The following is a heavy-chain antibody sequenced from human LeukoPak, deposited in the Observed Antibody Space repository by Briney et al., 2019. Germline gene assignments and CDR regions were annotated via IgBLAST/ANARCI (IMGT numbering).Heavy chain of an antibody. CDR1: GFTFDDYG. D-gene: IGHD7-27*01. Sequence: PGGSLRLSCAASGFTFDDYGLIWVRQVPGKGLEWVSYITWNGDSTAYADSVKGRVTIYRDNAKNSLYLQMNSLRAEDTAVYYCARGHWGLDYWGRGTLVTVSS. V-gene: IGHV3-20*04. CDR2: ITWNGDST. J-gene: IGHJ4*02. CDR3: ARGHWGLDY.